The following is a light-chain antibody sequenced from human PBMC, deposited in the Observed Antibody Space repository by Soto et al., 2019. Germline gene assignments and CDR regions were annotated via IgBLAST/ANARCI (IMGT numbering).Light chain of an antibody. Sequence: DIQITQSASSVSASVGDRVTITCRASQTISTFLNWYQQKPGEAPRVLIYDASTLQAGVPSRFSGSGYGTDFTLTISSLQPEDFATYYCQQYTSYSRAFGQGTKVDIK. V-gene: IGKV1-39*01. J-gene: IGKJ1*01. CDR3: QQYTSYSRA. CDR1: QTISTF. CDR2: DAS.